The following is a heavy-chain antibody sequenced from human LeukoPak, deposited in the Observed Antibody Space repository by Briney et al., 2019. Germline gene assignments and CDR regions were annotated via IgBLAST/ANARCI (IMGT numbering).Heavy chain of an antibody. Sequence: GGSLRLSCAASGFTIKTHAMSWVRQAPGKGLEWVSRIDDSGVIRSYADSVKGRFTISRDNSKMTLTLQMNSLRAEDTAVYYCAKRLKRNYYYHYAMDVWGQGTTVTVSS. CDR3: AKRLKRNYYYHYAMDV. CDR2: IDDSGVIR. D-gene: IGHD3-22*01. V-gene: IGHV3-23*01. J-gene: IGHJ6*02. CDR1: GFTIKTHA.